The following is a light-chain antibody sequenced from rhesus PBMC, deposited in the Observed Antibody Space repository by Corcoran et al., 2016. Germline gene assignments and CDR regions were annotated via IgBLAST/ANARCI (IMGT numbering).Light chain of an antibody. CDR2: KAS. CDR1: ENVNNF. J-gene: IGKJ1*01. Sequence: DIQMTQSPSSLSASVGDRVTINCRASENVNNFLNWYPQKPGKAPNLLIHKASTLQTGVPSRCSGSGSGTDYTFTIRSLQPEDFETYYCHERFGTRTFSQETKVEIK. V-gene: IGKV1-74*01. CDR3: HERFGTRT.